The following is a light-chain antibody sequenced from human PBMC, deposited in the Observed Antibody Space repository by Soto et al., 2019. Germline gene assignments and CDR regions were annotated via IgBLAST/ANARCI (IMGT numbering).Light chain of an antibody. J-gene: IGKJ2*01. CDR3: KQYESLPYT. CDR1: QDTRNY. V-gene: IGKV1-33*01. CDR2: DGS. Sequence: DIHVTQSPPSLSASVGDRVTITCRATQDTRNYLNWYQVKPGKAPKLLIYDGSILEIGVPSRCGGSAYGRDFTFTISGLQPEDGATYYCKQYESLPYTCRRGTKL.